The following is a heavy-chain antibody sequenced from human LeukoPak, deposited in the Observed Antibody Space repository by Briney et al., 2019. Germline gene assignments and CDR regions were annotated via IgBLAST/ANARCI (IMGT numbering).Heavy chain of an antibody. CDR3: VRDDRDYTHYDYSYYYMDV. D-gene: IGHD4-11*01. CDR2: IHASGTT. J-gene: IGHJ6*03. V-gene: IGHV4-4*07. Sequence: PSETLSLTCTVSGASFSHYYWSWIRQSAGKGLEWIGLIHASGTTNYNPSLKSRVTISFDESKNQFSMKVKSVIAADTAVYYCVRDDRDYTHYDYSYYYMDVWGKGTTVTVSS. CDR1: GASFSHYY.